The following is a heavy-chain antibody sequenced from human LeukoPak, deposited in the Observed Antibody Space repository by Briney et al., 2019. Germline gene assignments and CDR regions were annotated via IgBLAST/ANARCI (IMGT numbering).Heavy chain of an antibody. CDR2: INHSGST. J-gene: IGHJ4*02. Sequence: PSETLSLTCAVYGGSFSGYYWSWIRQPPGKGLEWIGEINHSGSTNYNPSLKSRVTISVDTSKNQFSLKLSSVTAADTAVYYCARISYNWNYGDYWGQGTLVIVSS. D-gene: IGHD1-7*01. V-gene: IGHV4-34*01. CDR3: ARISYNWNYGDY. CDR1: GGSFSGYY.